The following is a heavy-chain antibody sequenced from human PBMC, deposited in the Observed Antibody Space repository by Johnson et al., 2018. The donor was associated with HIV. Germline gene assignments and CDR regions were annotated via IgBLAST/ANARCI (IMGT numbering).Heavy chain of an antibody. J-gene: IGHJ3*02. V-gene: IGHV3-7*01. CDR3: ARAPEVRGIDAFDI. Sequence: VQLVESGGGLVQPGGSLRLSCVVSGFTFKNYWMNWVRQAPGKGLEWVAYIRQDGSEKYYVDSVKGRFTISRDNAKNSLSLQMNILTAEDTAVYYCARAPEVRGIDAFDIWGQGTMVTVS. CDR1: GFTFKNYW. CDR2: IRQDGSEK. D-gene: IGHD3-10*01.